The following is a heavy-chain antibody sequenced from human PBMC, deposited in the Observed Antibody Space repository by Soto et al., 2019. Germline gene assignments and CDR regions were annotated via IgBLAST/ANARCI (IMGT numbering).Heavy chain of an antibody. D-gene: IGHD3-3*01. J-gene: IGHJ4*02. CDR3: ARELTVFGVVTPDY. CDR2: ISYDGKFE. Sequence: QVQLVESGGGVVQPGRSLRLSCTASGFTLRTYGMHWVRQAPGKGLEWVAVISYDGKFEYYRDSVKGRFTISRDNSRNTVYLQMNSLTTEDTAVYYCARELTVFGVVTPDYWGQGTLVTVSS. V-gene: IGHV3-30*04. CDR1: GFTLRTYG.